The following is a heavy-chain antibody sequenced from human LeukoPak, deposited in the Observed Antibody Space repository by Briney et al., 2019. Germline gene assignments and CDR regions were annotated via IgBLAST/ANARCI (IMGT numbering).Heavy chain of an antibody. CDR1: GFTFNSYT. Sequence: GGSLRLSCAASGFTFNSYTMNWVRQAPGKGLEWVSYVSKRSDYIYYADSVRGRFTISRDNAKNLVYLEMNSLRAEDTGVYYCAREEDSRAIRTCDGLDVWGEGTTVTVSP. CDR3: AREEDSRAIRTCDGLDV. D-gene: IGHD3-22*01. CDR2: VSKRSDYI. J-gene: IGHJ6*04. V-gene: IGHV3-21*01.